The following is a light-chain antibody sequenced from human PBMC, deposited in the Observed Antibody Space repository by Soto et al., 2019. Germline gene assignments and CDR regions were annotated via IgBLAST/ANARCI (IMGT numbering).Light chain of an antibody. Sequence: EIVLTQSPGTLSLSPGERATLSCRASQSVSSSYLAWYQQKPGQAPRLLIYGASSRATGIPDRFSGSGSGTDFTLIISRLEPEDFTVYYCQQYSSSPLTFGQGTRVEIK. CDR3: QQYSSSPLT. V-gene: IGKV3-20*01. CDR1: QSVSSSY. J-gene: IGKJ1*01. CDR2: GAS.